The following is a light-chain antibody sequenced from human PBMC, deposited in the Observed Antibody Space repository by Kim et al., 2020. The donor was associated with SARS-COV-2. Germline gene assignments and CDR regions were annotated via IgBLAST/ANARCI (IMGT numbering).Light chain of an antibody. CDR3: TSYTRSATFV. J-gene: IGLJ3*02. Sequence: QSALTQPASVSGSPGQSITISCTGTSSDVGTFNYVSWYQQHPGKAPQVLIYDVTKRPSGISNRFSGSKSGSTASLTISGLQADDEADYYCTSYTRSATFVFGGGTKL. V-gene: IGLV2-14*03. CDR1: SSDVGTFNY. CDR2: DVT.